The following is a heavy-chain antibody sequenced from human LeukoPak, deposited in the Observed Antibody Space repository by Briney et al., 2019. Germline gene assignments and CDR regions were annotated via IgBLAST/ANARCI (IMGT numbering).Heavy chain of an antibody. Sequence: ASVKVSCKASGYIFSSYGISWVRQAPGQGLEWMGWISAYSGNTNYAQKLQGRVTMTTDTSTSTAYMELRSLGSDDTAVYYCARGRIPNYYYYYYYMDAWGKGTTVTISS. CDR1: GYIFSSYG. V-gene: IGHV1-18*01. D-gene: IGHD1-7*01. CDR2: ISAYSGNT. CDR3: ARGRIPNYYYYYYYMDA. J-gene: IGHJ6*03.